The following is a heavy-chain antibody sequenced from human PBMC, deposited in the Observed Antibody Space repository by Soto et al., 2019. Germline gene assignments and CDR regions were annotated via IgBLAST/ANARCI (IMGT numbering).Heavy chain of an antibody. CDR3: ARDREYSSFLNPFDY. J-gene: IGHJ4*02. D-gene: IGHD6-6*01. CDR1: GVTLWIYI. CDR2: ISSSSSYI. V-gene: IGHV3-21*01. Sequence: GGSLRLACAASGVTLWIYIMNGSRQAPGKGLEWVSSISSSSSYIYYADSVKGRFTISRDNAKNSLYLQMNSLRAEDTAVYYSARDREYSSFLNPFDYWGQGTLVTVSS.